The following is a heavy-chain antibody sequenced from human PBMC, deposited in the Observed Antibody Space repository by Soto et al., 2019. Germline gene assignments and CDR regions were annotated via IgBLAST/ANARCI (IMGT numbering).Heavy chain of an antibody. D-gene: IGHD3-22*01. CDR3: AKAGGVIVVAPTDY. Sequence: SLRLSCAASGFTFSSYAMSWVRQAPGKGLEWVSAISGSGGSTYYADSVKGRFTISRDNSKNTLYLQMNSLRAEDTAVYYCAKAGGVIVVAPTDYWGQGTLVTVSS. J-gene: IGHJ4*02. CDR1: GFTFSSYA. CDR2: ISGSGGST. V-gene: IGHV3-23*01.